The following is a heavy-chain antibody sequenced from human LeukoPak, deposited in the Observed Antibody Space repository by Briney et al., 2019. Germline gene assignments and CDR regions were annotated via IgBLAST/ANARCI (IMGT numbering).Heavy chain of an antibody. CDR3: ARRGSSSFDY. D-gene: IGHD6-13*01. Sequence: SETLSLTCAVYGGSFSGYYWSWIRQPPGKGLEWIGEINHSGSTNYNPSLKSRVTISVDTSKNQFSLKLSSVTAADTAVYYCARRGSSSFDYWGQGILVTVSS. CDR2: INHSGST. J-gene: IGHJ4*02. CDR1: GGSFSGYY. V-gene: IGHV4-34*01.